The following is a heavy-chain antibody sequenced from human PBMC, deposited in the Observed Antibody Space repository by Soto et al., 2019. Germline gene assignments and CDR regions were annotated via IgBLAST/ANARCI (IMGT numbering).Heavy chain of an antibody. Sequence: GGSLRLSCAASGFTFSSYSMNWVRQAPGKRLERVTYISSSSSTIYYADSVKGRFNISRDNAKNSLYLQMNSLKAEDTAVYYCARVIGDGYSYGDYTFDYWGQGTLVTVSS. CDR1: GFTFSSYS. D-gene: IGHD5-18*01. V-gene: IGHV3-48*01. CDR3: ARVIGDGYSYGDYTFDY. J-gene: IGHJ4*02. CDR2: ISSSSSTI.